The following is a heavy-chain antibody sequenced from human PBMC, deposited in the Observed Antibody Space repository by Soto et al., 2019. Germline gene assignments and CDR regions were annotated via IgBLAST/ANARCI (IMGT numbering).Heavy chain of an antibody. V-gene: IGHV3-21*01. CDR1: GFTFSSYS. D-gene: IGHD5-12*01. CDR3: ASPAQDGYNPAVDY. CDR2: ISSSSSYI. Sequence: PGGSLRLSCAASGFTFSSYSMNWVRQAPGKGLEWVSSISSSSSYIYYADSVKGRFTISRDNAKNSLYLQMNSLRAEDTAVYYCASPAQDGYNPAVDYWGQGTLVTVSS. J-gene: IGHJ4*02.